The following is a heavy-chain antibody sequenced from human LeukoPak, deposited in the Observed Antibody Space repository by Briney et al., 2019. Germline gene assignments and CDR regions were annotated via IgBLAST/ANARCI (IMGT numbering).Heavy chain of an antibody. CDR2: ISYDGSNK. CDR3: AREIRSGYSGYDSPRMIYGMDV. Sequence: PGRSLRLSCAASGFTFSSYAMHWVRQAPGKGLEWVAVISYDGSNKYYADSVKGRFTISRDNSKNTLYLQMNSLRAEDTAVYYCAREIRSGYSGYDSPRMIYGMDVWGKGTTVTVSS. CDR1: GFTFSSYA. J-gene: IGHJ6*04. V-gene: IGHV3-30*04. D-gene: IGHD5-12*01.